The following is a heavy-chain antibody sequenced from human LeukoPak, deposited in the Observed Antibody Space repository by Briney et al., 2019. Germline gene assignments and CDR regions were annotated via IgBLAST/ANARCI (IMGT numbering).Heavy chain of an antibody. J-gene: IGHJ4*02. V-gene: IGHV3-30*04. CDR2: MSYDGSKK. CDR3: AKAPPRYYDFWSGYYCDY. CDR1: GFTFSSYA. D-gene: IGHD3-3*01. Sequence: GGSLRLSCAASGFTFSSYAMHWVRQAPGKGLEWVAVMSYDGSKKYYADSVKGRFTISRDNSKNTLYLQMNSLRAEDTAVYYCAKAPPRYYDFWSGYYCDYWGQGTLVTVSS.